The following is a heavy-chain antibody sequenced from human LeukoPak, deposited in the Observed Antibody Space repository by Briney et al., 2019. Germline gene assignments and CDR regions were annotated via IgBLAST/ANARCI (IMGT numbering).Heavy chain of an antibody. D-gene: IGHD2-2*01. Sequence: WHSLSPMRSVGGGSISTYYWGRIRHPPRRGPVRIGEVHTTGRTDYNPSLKSLVTISVDTSKNHFSLKLSSVTAADTAVYYCARRRIGYCSSTSCSPYGYYMDVWGKGTTVTVSS. CDR3: ARRRIGYCSSTSCSPYGYYMDV. CDR1: GGSISTYY. CDR2: VHTTGRT. J-gene: IGHJ6*03. V-gene: IGHV4-4*09.